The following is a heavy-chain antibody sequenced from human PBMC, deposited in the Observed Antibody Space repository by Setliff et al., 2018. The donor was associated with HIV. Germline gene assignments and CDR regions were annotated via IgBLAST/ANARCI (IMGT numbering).Heavy chain of an antibody. CDR3: ARPGIAAAGYYFDY. D-gene: IGHD6-13*01. V-gene: IGHV1-46*01. Sequence: RASVKVSCKASGYTFTNYNIHWVRQAPGQGLEWVGMVNPSGGSTAYAQKFQGRVTIIRDTSTSTVYMDLSSLRSEDTAVYYCARPGIAAAGYYFDYWGQGALVTVSS. J-gene: IGHJ4*02. CDR2: VNPSGGST. CDR1: GYTFTNYN.